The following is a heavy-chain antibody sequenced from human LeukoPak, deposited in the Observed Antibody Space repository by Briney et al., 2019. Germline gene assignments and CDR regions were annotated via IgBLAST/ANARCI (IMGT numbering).Heavy chain of an antibody. CDR2: INHSGST. V-gene: IGHV4-34*01. CDR3: ARAKIRIAAAGTDP. Sequence: SETLSLTCAVYGGSFSGYYWSWIRRPPGKGLEWIGEINHSGSTNYNPSLKSRVTISVDTSKNQFSLKLSSVTAADTAVYYCARAKIRIAAAGTDPWGQGTLVTVSS. D-gene: IGHD6-13*01. J-gene: IGHJ5*02. CDR1: GGSFSGYY.